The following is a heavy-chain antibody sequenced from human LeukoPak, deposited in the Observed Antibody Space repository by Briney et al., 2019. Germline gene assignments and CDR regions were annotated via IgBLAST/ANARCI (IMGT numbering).Heavy chain of an antibody. V-gene: IGHV4-4*02. CDR3: ARIPTVTFFDY. Sequence: PSGTLSLTWAVSGGSISSSNWWSWVRQPPGKGLEWIGSIYYSESTYQNPSLKSRVTIAVDTSKNQFSLKLSSVTAADTAVYYCARIPTVTFFDYWGQGTLVTVSS. CDR2: IYYSEST. D-gene: IGHD4-17*01. J-gene: IGHJ4*02. CDR1: GGSISSSNW.